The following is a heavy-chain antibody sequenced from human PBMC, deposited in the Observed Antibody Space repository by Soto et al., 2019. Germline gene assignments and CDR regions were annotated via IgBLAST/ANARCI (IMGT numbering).Heavy chain of an antibody. V-gene: IGHV1-18*01. CDR3: ARVLPGAXACFGP. Sequence: ASVKVSCKTSGYTFSNYGITWVRQAPGQPLEWLGWISLYSDGTNYAQKFQGRVSMTTDTSTTTAYMELRSLRSDDTAVYXCARVLPGAXACFGPWGQGTLVTVSS. CDR2: ISLYSDGT. J-gene: IGHJ5*02. CDR1: GYTFSNYG. D-gene: IGHD2-2*01.